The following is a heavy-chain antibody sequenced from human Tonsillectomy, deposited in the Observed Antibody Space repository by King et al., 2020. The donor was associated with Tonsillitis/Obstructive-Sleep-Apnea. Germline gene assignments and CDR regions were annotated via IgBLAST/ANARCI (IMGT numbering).Heavy chain of an antibody. V-gene: IGHV3-33*01. CDR2: IWYDGDNK. J-gene: IGHJ4*02. Sequence: VQLVESGGGVVQPGRSLRLSCAASGFVFSNYIMHWVRQAPGKGLEWVATIWYDGDNKYYADSVKGRLSISRDNSKNTVYLQMNSVGAEDTAVYYCAGDRRPWGDEAGEGLDYWGQGTLVTVSS. CDR3: AGDRRPWGDEAGEGLDY. D-gene: IGHD6-13*01. CDR1: GFVFSNYI.